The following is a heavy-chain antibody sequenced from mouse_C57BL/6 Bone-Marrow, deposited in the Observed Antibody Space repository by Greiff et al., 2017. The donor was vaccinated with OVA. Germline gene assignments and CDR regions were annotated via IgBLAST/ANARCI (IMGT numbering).Heavy chain of an antibody. J-gene: IGHJ3*01. CDR1: GYTFTTYP. CDR2: FHPYNDDT. V-gene: IGHV1-47*01. Sequence: QVQLQQSGAELVKPGASVKMSCKASGYTFTTYPIEWMKQNHGKSLEWIGNFHPYNDDTKYNEKFKGKATLTADKSSSTAYMQLNSLTSEDSAVYFCARWGIYYDYDWFAYWGQGTLVTVSA. D-gene: IGHD2-4*01. CDR3: ARWGIYYDYDWFAY.